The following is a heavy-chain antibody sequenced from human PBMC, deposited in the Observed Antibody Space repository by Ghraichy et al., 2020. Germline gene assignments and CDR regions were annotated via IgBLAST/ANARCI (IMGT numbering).Heavy chain of an antibody. CDR3: AKDGDYYDSSGYYYVALDY. CDR2: ISGSGGST. J-gene: IGHJ4*02. D-gene: IGHD3-22*01. Sequence: GESLNISCAASGFTFSSYAMSWVRQAPGKGLEWVSAISGSGGSTYYADSVKGRFTISRDNSKNTLYLQMNSLRAEDTAVYYCAKDGDYYDSSGYYYVALDYWGQGTLVTVSS. CDR1: GFTFSSYA. V-gene: IGHV3-23*01.